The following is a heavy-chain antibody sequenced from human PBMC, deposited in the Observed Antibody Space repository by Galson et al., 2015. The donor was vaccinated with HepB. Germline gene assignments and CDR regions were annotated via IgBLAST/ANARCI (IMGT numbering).Heavy chain of an antibody. D-gene: IGHD1-20*01. CDR2: INRSGGST. Sequence: SVKVSCKASGYTFTSYHIHWVRQAPGQGLEWMGIINRSGGSTSYAQKFQGRVTMTRDTSTSTVYMELSSLRSEDTAVYYCARRITGTTGGMDVWGQGTTVTVSS. V-gene: IGHV1-46*01. J-gene: IGHJ6*02. CDR3: ARRITGTTGGMDV. CDR1: GYTFTSYH.